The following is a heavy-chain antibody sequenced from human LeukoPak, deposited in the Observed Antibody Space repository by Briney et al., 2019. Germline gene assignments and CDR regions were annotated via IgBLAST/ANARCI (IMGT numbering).Heavy chain of an antibody. CDR3: ARNGSPYYYYMDV. D-gene: IGHD3-10*01. CDR1: GGSISTYY. V-gene: IGHV4-59*01. CDR2: IYYTGST. Sequence: SSETLSLTCTVSGGSISTYYWSWIRQLSGKGTEWIGYIYYTGSTGYNPSLKTRVTISVDTSKNQFSLRLSSATSADTAVYYCARNGSPYYYYMDVWGKGTTVTISS. J-gene: IGHJ6*03.